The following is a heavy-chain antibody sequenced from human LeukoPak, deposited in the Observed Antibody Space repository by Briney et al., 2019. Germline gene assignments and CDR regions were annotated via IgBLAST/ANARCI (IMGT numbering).Heavy chain of an antibody. J-gene: IGHJ6*02. CDR3: ARGYYGMDV. Sequence: ASVKVSCKASGYTFTGQYLYWARQTPGQGLEWMGWINPKTGDTDSAQNFQGRVIMTRDTSITTVYMELSSLTSDDTAVYYCARGYYGMDVRGQGTTVTVSS. V-gene: IGHV1-2*02. CDR2: INPKTGDT. CDR1: GYTFTGQY.